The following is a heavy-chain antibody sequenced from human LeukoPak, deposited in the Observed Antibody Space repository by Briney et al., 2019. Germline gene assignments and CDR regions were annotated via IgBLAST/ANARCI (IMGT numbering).Heavy chain of an antibody. J-gene: IGHJ4*02. D-gene: IGHD6-19*01. CDR3: ATGRAYNSVDY. Sequence: SETLSLTCTVSGGSITSYHWSWVRQPPGKGLEWIGCIYYTGSTNYNPSLKSRVTISVDTSKNQFSLKLSSVTAADTAVYYCATGRAYNSVDYWGQGTLVSVSS. CDR2: IYYTGST. CDR1: GGSITSYH. V-gene: IGHV4-59*01.